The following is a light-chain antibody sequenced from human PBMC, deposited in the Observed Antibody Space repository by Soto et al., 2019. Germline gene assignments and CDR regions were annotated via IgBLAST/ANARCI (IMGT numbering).Light chain of an antibody. J-gene: IGKJ1*01. CDR2: GAS. CDR3: QQSET. V-gene: IGKV3-20*01. CDR1: QSVSSSY. Sequence: EMVLTQSPDTLSWSPGERATLSCRASQSVSSSYLAWYQQKPGQAPRLLIYGASSRATGIPDRFSGSGSGTDFTLTISRLEPEDFAVYYCQQSETFGQGTKVDIK.